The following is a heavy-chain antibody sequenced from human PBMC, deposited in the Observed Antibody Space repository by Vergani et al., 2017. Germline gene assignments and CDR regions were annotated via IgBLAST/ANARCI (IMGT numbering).Heavy chain of an antibody. CDR2: ISPGASTV. CDR3: AKNSGITTTRNYYAMDV. V-gene: IGHV3-11*04. Sequence: LEESGGSSVKPGGSLRLSCAASGFKFSDHYMSWIRQAPGKGLEWVSHISPGASTVSYTDSVTGRFPVTRDNDNNSLTLEMTTLRVEDTAFYYCAKNSGITTTRNYYAMDVWGQGTTVTVSS. D-gene: IGHD1-20*01. CDR1: GFKFSDHY. J-gene: IGHJ6*02.